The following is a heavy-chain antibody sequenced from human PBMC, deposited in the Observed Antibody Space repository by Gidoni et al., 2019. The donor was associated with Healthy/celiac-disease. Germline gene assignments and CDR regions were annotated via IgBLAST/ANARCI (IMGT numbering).Heavy chain of an antibody. D-gene: IGHD6-13*01. V-gene: IGHV3-48*03. CDR1: GFTFSSYE. CDR3: ARDLGDSSSWYGEYYYYGMDV. Sequence: EVQLVESGGGLVQPGGSLRLSCAASGFTFSSYEMNWVRQAPGKGLEWVSYISSSGSTIYYADSVKGRFTISRDNAKNSLYLQMNSLRAEDTAVYYCARDLGDSSSWYGEYYYYGMDVWGQGTTVTVSS. J-gene: IGHJ6*02. CDR2: ISSSGSTI.